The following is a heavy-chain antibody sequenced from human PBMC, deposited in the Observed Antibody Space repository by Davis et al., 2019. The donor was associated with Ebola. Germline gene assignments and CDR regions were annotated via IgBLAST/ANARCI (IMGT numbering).Heavy chain of an antibody. J-gene: IGHJ6*02. Sequence: PGGSLRLSCAASGFTFSNYAMSWVRQAPGKGLEWVSTISGSGTSTFYADSVKGRFTISRDNAKNSLYLQMNSLRDEDTAVYYCARDPRSGSYYLYYYYGMDVWGQGTTVTVSS. CDR2: ISGSGTST. D-gene: IGHD1-26*01. CDR1: GFTFSNYA. CDR3: ARDPRSGSYYLYYYYGMDV. V-gene: IGHV3-23*01.